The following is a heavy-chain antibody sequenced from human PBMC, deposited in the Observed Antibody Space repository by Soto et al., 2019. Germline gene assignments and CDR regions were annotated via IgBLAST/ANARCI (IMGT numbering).Heavy chain of an antibody. Sequence: QVQLQESGPGLVKPSETLSLTCTVSGGSVSSGSYYWSWIRQPPGKGLEWIGYIYYSGSTNYNPSLTSRVTISVDTSKNQFSLQLNSVTAADTAVYYCASYSSGWYDVSYWGQGTLVTVSS. D-gene: IGHD6-19*01. CDR2: IYYSGST. CDR3: ASYSSGWYDVSY. V-gene: IGHV4-61*01. CDR1: GGSVSSGSYY. J-gene: IGHJ4*02.